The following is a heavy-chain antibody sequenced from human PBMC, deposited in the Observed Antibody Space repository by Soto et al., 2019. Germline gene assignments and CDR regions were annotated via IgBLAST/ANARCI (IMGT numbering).Heavy chain of an antibody. CDR2: INPSGGST. J-gene: IGHJ4*02. V-gene: IGHV1-46*01. Sequence: ASVKVSCKASGYTFTSYYMHWVRQAPGQGLEWMGIINPSGGSTSYAQKFQGRVTMTRDASISTAYMELSRLRSDDTAVYYCAIIGLAAGTGDYWGQGTLVTVSS. D-gene: IGHD6-13*01. CDR1: GYTFTSYY. CDR3: AIIGLAAGTGDY.